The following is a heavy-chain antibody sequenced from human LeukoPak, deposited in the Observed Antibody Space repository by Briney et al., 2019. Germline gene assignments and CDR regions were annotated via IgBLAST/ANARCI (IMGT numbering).Heavy chain of an antibody. Sequence: SETLSLTCAVSGYSISSGYYWGWIRQPPGKGLEWIGSIYHSGSTYYSPSLKSRVTISVDTSKNQFSLKLSSVTAADTAVYYCARDYYGSGSYYNGREDWGQGTLVTVSS. J-gene: IGHJ4*02. V-gene: IGHV4-38-2*02. CDR1: GYSISSGYY. CDR2: IYHSGST. D-gene: IGHD3-10*01. CDR3: ARDYYGSGSYYNGRED.